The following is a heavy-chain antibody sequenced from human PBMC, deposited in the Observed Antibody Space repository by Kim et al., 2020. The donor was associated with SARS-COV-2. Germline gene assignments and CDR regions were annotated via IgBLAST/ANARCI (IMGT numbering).Heavy chain of an antibody. D-gene: IGHD3-10*01. V-gene: IGHV3-23*01. Sequence: YAESVKGRFTISRDKSKNTLYLQMNSLRAEDKAVYYWANTHPSSYYGSGHWGQGTLVTVSS. J-gene: IGHJ4*02. CDR3: ANTHPSSYYGSGH.